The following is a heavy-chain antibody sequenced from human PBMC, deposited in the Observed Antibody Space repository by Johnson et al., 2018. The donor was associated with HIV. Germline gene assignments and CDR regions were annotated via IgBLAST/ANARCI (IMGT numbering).Heavy chain of an antibody. J-gene: IGHJ3*02. Sequence: QEQLVESGGGVVQPGRSLRLSCAASGFTFSSYAMHWVRQAPGKGLEWVAVISYDGSNKYYADSVKGRFTISRDNSKNTLYLQMNSLRAEDTAVYYCARDWETDSSGYHDAFDIWGQGTMVTVSS. CDR1: GFTFSSYA. CDR3: ARDWETDSSGYHDAFDI. D-gene: IGHD3-22*01. V-gene: IGHV3-30*04. CDR2: ISYDGSNK.